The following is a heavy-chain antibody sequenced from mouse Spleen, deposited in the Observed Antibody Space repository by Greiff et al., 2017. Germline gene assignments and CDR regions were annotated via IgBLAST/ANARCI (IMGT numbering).Heavy chain of an antibody. Sequence: VKLMESGAELARPGASVKMSCKASGYTFTSYTMHWVKQRPGQGLEWIGYINPSSGYTNYNQKFKDKATLTADKSSSTAYMQLSSLTSEDSAVYYCARSPGHYFDYWGQGTTLTVSS. CDR2: INPSSGYT. CDR3: ARSPGHYFDY. D-gene: IGHD3-1*01. J-gene: IGHJ2*01. CDR1: GYTFTSYT. V-gene: IGHV1-4*01.